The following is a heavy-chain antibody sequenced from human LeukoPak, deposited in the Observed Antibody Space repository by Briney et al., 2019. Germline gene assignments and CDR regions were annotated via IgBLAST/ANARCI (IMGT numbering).Heavy chain of an antibody. Sequence: GGSLRLSCAVSGITLSNYGMSWVRQAPGKGLEWVAGISGSGGGTNYADSVKGRFTISRDNSKNTLYLQMNNLRAEDTAVYFCAKRGVVIRVILIGFHKEAYYFDSWGQGALVTVSS. J-gene: IGHJ4*02. CDR3: AKRGVVIRVILIGFHKEAYYFDS. D-gene: IGHD3-9*01. V-gene: IGHV3-23*01. CDR1: GITLSNYG. CDR2: ISGSGGGT.